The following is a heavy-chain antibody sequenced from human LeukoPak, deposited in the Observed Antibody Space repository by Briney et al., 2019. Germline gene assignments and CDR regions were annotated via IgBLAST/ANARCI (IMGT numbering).Heavy chain of an antibody. CDR1: GFTVSSNY. D-gene: IGHD1-1*01. Sequence: PGGSLRLSCAASGFTVSSNYMSWVRQAPGKGLEWVSVIYSGGSTYYADSVKGRFTISRDNAKNTLYLQMNSLRAEDTAVYYCVRDFMYNPACTGCGGQEPLVTVSS. J-gene: IGHJ4*02. CDR2: IYSGGST. V-gene: IGHV3-53*01. CDR3: VRDFMYNPACTGC.